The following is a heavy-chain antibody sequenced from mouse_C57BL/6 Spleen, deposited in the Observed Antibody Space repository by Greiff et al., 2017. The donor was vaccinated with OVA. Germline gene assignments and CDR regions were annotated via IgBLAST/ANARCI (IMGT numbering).Heavy chain of an antibody. CDR1: GYTFTSYW. CDR2: IYPGSGST. Sequence: QVQLKQPGAELVKPGASVKMSCKASGYTFTSYWITWVKQRPGQGLEWIGDIYPGSGSTNYNEKFKSKATLTVDTSSSTAYMQLSSLTSEDSAVYYCARDDDYDRGATYWGQGTLVTVSA. J-gene: IGHJ3*01. CDR3: ARDDDYDRGATY. V-gene: IGHV1-55*01. D-gene: IGHD2-4*01.